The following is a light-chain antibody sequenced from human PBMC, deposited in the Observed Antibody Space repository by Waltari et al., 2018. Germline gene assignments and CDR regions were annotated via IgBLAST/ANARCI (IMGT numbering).Light chain of an antibody. CDR2: DVT. CDR3: TSYPSSSSPWV. V-gene: IGLV2-14*03. CDR1: SSDVGGYNY. J-gene: IGLJ3*02. Sequence: QSALTQPASVSGSPGQSITISCTGTSSDVGGYNYVSWYQQHPGKAPKLMIYDVTKRPSGVSNRFSGTKSGHTASLTVSGLQAEDEADYYCTSYPSSSSPWVFGGGTKLTVL.